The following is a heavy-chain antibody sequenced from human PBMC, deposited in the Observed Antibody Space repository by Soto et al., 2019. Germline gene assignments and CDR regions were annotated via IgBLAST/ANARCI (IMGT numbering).Heavy chain of an antibody. J-gene: IGHJ3*02. CDR2: FDPEDVET. V-gene: IGHV1-24*01. CDR1: GYTLTELS. Sequence: ASVKVSCKVSGYTLTELSMHWVRQAPGKGLEWMGGFDPEDVETIYAQKFQGRVTMTEDTSTDTAYMELSSLRSEDTAVYYCATEAQGYCSGGSCYSIRAFDIWGQGTMVTVSS. CDR3: ATEAQGYCSGGSCYSIRAFDI. D-gene: IGHD2-15*01.